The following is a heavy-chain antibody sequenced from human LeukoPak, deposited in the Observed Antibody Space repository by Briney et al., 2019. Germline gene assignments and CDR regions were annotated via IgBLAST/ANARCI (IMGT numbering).Heavy chain of an antibody. Sequence: PSETLSLTCAVYGGSFSGYYWSWIRQPPGKGLEWIGEINHSGSTNYNPSLKSRVTTSVDTPKNQFSLKLSSVTAADTAVYYCAGGDGYNYTGAWGQGTLVTVSS. V-gene: IGHV4-34*01. CDR1: GGSFSGYY. J-gene: IGHJ5*02. CDR3: AGGDGYNYTGA. D-gene: IGHD5-24*01. CDR2: INHSGST.